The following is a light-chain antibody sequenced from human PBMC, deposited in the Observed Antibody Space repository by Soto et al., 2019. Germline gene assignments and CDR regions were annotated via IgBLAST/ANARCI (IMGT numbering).Light chain of an antibody. CDR3: QHYNDWTMSS. Sequence: EIVMTQSPATLSVSPGERATLSCRASQSVYNKFAWYQQRPGQAPRLLIYGASTRATGIPARFSGGGSGTEFSLTVSSLQSEDFAFYYYQHYNDWTMSSFGQGTRLEIK. CDR1: QSVYNK. V-gene: IGKV3-15*01. J-gene: IGKJ2*01. CDR2: GAS.